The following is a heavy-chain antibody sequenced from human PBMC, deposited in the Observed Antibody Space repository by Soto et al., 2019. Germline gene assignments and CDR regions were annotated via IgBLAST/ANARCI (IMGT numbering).Heavy chain of an antibody. CDR1: GYTFTSYA. D-gene: IGHD3-3*01. CDR3: ARDQISPDYDFWSGYYYYYGMDV. J-gene: IGHJ6*02. V-gene: IGHV1-3*01. CDR2: INAGNGNT. Sequence: GASVKVSCKASGYTFTSYAMHWVRQAPGQRLEWMGWINAGNGNTKYSQKFQGRVTITRDTSASTAYMELGSLRSEDTAVYYCARDQISPDYDFWSGYYYYYGMDVWGQGTTVTVSS.